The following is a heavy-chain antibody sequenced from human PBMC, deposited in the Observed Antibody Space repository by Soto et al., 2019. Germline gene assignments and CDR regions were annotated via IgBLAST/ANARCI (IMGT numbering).Heavy chain of an antibody. Sequence: XGSMRLACAACGFSFSGSASHGARQASGRGLEWVGRIRSETNNYATEYAASVSGRFTFSRDDSQNTVYLQMDSLKTEDTAMYFCTPRPSRNTSSQSTPPPDYWGQGALVIVSS. V-gene: IGHV3-73*01. CDR1: GFSFSGSA. CDR3: TPRPSRNTSSQSTPPPDY. D-gene: IGHD6-6*01. CDR2: IRSETNNYAT. J-gene: IGHJ4*02.